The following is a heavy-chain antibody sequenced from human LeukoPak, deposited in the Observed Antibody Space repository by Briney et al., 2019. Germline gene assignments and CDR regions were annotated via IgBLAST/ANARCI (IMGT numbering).Heavy chain of an antibody. CDR3: AKSLWFGEFFDY. CDR2: ISVSGETK. Sequence: PGGSLRLSCAASGFTVSSYEMDWVRQAPGKGLEWVSHISVSGETKNYAESVKGRFTISRDNAKNSLYLQMNSLRAEDTAVYYCAKSLWFGEFFDYWGQGTLVTVSS. CDR1: GFTVSSYE. J-gene: IGHJ4*02. V-gene: IGHV3-48*03. D-gene: IGHD3-10*01.